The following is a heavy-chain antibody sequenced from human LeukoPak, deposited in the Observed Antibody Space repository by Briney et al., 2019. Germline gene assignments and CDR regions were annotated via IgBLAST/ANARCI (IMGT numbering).Heavy chain of an antibody. CDR3: ARDSRAAAGPRLGY. D-gene: IGHD6-13*01. J-gene: IGHJ4*02. V-gene: IGHV4-59*01. CDR1: GGSISSYY. Sequence: SETLSLTCTVSGGSISSYYWSWVRQPPGKGLEWIGYIYYSGSTNYNPSLKSRVTISVDTSKNQFSLKLSSVTAADTAVYYCARDSRAAAGPRLGYWGQGTLVTVSS. CDR2: IYYSGST.